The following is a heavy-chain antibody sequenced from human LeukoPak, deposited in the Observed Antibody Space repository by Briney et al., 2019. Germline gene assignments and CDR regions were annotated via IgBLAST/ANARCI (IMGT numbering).Heavy chain of an antibody. CDR3: ARAAVRGVRRVKWFDP. CDR2: IYYSGST. V-gene: IGHV4-59*01. D-gene: IGHD3-10*01. Sequence: SETLSLTCTVSGDFITAYYWSWIRQPPGKGLEWIGYIYYSGSTNYNPSLKSRVTISVDTSKNQFSLKLSSVTAADTAVYHCARAAVRGVRRVKWFDPWGQGTLVTVSS. J-gene: IGHJ5*02. CDR1: GDFITAYY.